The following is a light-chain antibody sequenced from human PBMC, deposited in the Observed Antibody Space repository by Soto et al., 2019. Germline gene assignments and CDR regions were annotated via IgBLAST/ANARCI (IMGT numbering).Light chain of an antibody. CDR3: QQSYSSPRCT. J-gene: IGKJ3*01. V-gene: IGKV1-39*01. CDR1: QSISGH. CDR2: ATS. Sequence: DIQITQSPSSLSASVGDRVTITCRASQSISGHLNWYQHKPGKAPELLIYATSTLHIGVPSRFSGSGSGTDFSLTISSLQPEDFATYYCQQSYSSPRCTFGPGTKVDIK.